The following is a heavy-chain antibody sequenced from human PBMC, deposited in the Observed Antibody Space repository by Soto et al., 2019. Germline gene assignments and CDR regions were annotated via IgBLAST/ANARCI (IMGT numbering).Heavy chain of an antibody. CDR2: ISGYNGNT. CDR3: ERCGISRAGFDY. V-gene: IGHV1-18*01. Sequence: QVQLVQSGAEVKKPGASVKVSCKASGYTFSSYDISWVRQAPGQGFEWMGWISGYNGNTNYAQRHQGRVTMTTDTSTSTAYMDLRSLRSDDTAVYYCERCGISRAGFDYWGQGTLVTVSS. CDR1: GYTFSSYD. J-gene: IGHJ4*02. D-gene: IGHD2-2*01.